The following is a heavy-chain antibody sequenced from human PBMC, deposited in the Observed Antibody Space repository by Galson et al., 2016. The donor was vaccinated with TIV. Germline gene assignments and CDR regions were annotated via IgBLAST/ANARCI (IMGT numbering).Heavy chain of an antibody. Sequence: SVKVSCKASGGSFFSYTFTWVRQAPGQGLEWMGRIIPILGMTNYAQRFQGRVTITADTSTSTAYMELSSLRSEDTAVYYCAISVVTTSRRDDYWGQGTLVPVSS. CDR2: IIPILGMT. V-gene: IGHV1-69*02. CDR1: GGSFFSYT. CDR3: AISVVTTSRRDDY. D-gene: IGHD3-22*01. J-gene: IGHJ4*02.